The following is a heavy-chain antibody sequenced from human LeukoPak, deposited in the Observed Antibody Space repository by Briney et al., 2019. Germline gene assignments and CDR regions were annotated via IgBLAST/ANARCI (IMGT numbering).Heavy chain of an antibody. V-gene: IGHV4-59*01. Sequence: SETLSLTCTVSGGSISSYYWSWIRQPPGKGLEWIGYIYYSGTTNYNPSLKSRVTISVDTSKNQLTLKVSSVTAADTAVYYCARGSGWYDYWGRGTLVTVSS. D-gene: IGHD6-19*01. J-gene: IGHJ4*02. CDR3: ARGSGWYDY. CDR2: IYYSGTT. CDR1: GGSISSYY.